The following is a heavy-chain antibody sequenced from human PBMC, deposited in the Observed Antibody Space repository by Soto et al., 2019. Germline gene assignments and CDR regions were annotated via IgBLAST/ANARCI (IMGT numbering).Heavy chain of an antibody. D-gene: IGHD3-10*01. CDR3: AREGFGEFYAFDI. CDR2: ISSSSSYI. CDR1: GFTFSSYS. V-gene: IGHV3-21*01. Sequence: GGSLRLSCAASGFTFSSYSMNWVRQAPGKGLEWVSSISSSSSYIYYADSVKGRFTISRDNAKNSLYLQMNSLRAEDTAVYYCAREGFGEFYAFDIWGQGTMVTVSS. J-gene: IGHJ3*02.